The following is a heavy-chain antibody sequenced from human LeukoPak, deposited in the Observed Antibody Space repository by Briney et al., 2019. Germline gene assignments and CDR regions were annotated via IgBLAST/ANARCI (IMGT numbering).Heavy chain of an antibody. CDR2: IIPILGIA. CDR3: AREEYSSGSGDY. CDR1: GGTFSSYA. V-gene: IGHV1-69*04. D-gene: IGHD6-19*01. Sequence: SVRVSCKASGGTFSSYAISWVRQAPGQGLEWMGRIIPILGIANYAQKFQGRVTITADKSTSTAYMELSSLRSEDTAVYYCAREEYSSGSGDYWGQGTLVTVSS. J-gene: IGHJ4*02.